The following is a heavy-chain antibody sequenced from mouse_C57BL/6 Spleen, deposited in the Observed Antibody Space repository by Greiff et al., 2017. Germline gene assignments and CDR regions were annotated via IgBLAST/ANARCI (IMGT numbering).Heavy chain of an antibody. J-gene: IGHJ4*01. CDR1: GYTFTDYY. D-gene: IGHD3-1*01. CDR2: INPNNGGT. V-gene: IGHV1-26*01. CDR3: ARRRLGYYYAMDY. Sequence: EVQLQQSGPELVKPGASVKISCKASGYTFTDYYMNWVKQSHGKSLEWIGDINPNNGGTSYNQKFKGKATLTVDKSSSTAYMELRSLTSEDSAVYYCARRRLGYYYAMDYWGQGTSVTVSS.